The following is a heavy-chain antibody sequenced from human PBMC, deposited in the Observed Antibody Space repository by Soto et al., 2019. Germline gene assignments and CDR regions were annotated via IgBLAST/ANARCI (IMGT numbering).Heavy chain of an antibody. CDR1: GFTFSSYA. CDR3: ARYIPGVRYYGMDV. Sequence: EVQLLESGGGLVQPGVSLRLSCAASGFTFSSYAMKWVRQAPGKGLEWVSLIGESGTPTYYADSVKGRFTIYRDNSGNTLFLEMYSLRAEDTAVYYCARYIPGVRYYGMDVWGQGTTVTVSS. J-gene: IGHJ6*02. CDR2: IGESGTPT. D-gene: IGHD2-2*01. V-gene: IGHV3-23*01.